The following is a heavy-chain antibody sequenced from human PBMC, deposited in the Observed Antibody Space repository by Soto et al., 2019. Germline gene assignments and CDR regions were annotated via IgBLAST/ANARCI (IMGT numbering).Heavy chain of an antibody. CDR1: GGSISSSSYY. V-gene: IGHV4-39*01. J-gene: IGHJ5*02. D-gene: IGHD6-13*01. CDR2: IYYSGST. CDR3: ARRTQSIAADALVLLRFSYWFDP. Sequence: SETLSLTCTVSGGSISSSSYYWGWIRQPPGKGLEWIGSIYYSGSTYYNPSLKSRVTISVDTSKNQFSLKLSSVTAADTAVYYCARRTQSIAADALVLLRFSYWFDPWGQGTLVTVSS.